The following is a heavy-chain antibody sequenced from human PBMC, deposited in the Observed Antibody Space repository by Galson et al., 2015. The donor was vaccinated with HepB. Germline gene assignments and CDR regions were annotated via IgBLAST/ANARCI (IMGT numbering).Heavy chain of an antibody. V-gene: IGHV3-21*01. D-gene: IGHD4-23*01. CDR3: ARDGVFGNSHYYYYGMDV. CDR1: GFTFSSYS. CDR2: ISSSSSYI. Sequence: SLRLSCAASGFTFSSYSMNWVRQAPGKGLEWVSSISSSSSYIYYADSVKGRFTISRDNAKNSLYLQMNSLRAEDTAVYYCARDGVFGNSHYYYYGMDVWGQGTTVTVSS. J-gene: IGHJ6*02.